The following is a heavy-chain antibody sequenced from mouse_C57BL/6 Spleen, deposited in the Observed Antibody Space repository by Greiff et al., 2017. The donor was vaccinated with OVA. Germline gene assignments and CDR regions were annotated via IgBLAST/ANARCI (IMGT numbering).Heavy chain of an antibody. J-gene: IGHJ1*03. CDR1: GYTFTDYY. CDR2: INPYNGGT. CDR3: ARKTAQATWYFDV. V-gene: IGHV1-19*01. Sequence: VQLQQSGPVLVKPGASVKMSCKASGYTFTDYYMNWVKQSHGKSLEWIGVINPYNGGTSYTQKFKGKATLTVAKSSSTAYMELNSLTSEDSAVNSWARKTAQATWYFDVWGTGTTVTVSS. D-gene: IGHD3-2*02.